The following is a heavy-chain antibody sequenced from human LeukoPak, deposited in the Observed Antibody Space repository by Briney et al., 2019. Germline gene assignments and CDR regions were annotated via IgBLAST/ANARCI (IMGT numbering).Heavy chain of an antibody. D-gene: IGHD3-22*01. CDR1: GYSFTNYW. CDR2: IYPGDSDT. Sequence: GESLKISCKGSGYSFTNYWIGWVRQMPGKGLEWMGIIYPGDSDTTYSPSFQGQVTISADKSISTAYLQWSSLKASDTAMYYCARSFTYYYDSSGYYYQDYWGQGTLVTVSS. J-gene: IGHJ4*02. CDR3: ARSFTYYYDSSGYYYQDY. V-gene: IGHV5-51*01.